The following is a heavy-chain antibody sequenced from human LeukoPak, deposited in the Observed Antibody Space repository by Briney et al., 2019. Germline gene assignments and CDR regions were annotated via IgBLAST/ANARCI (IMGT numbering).Heavy chain of an antibody. CDR1: GGSISSSSYY. V-gene: IGHV4-39*01. CDR3: ARGARRSGSRGSYYVLGAFDI. Sequence: SETLSLTCTVSGGSISSSSYYWGWIRQPPGKGLEWIGSIYYSGSTYYNPSLKSRVTISVDTSKNQFSLKLSSVTAADTAVYYCARGARRSGSRGSYYVLGAFDIWGQGTMVTVSS. CDR2: IYYSGST. D-gene: IGHD1-26*01. J-gene: IGHJ3*02.